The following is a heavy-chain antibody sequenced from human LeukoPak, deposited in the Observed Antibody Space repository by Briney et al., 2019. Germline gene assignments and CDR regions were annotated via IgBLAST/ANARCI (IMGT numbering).Heavy chain of an antibody. D-gene: IGHD3-22*01. J-gene: IGHJ5*02. CDR2: IYDSGST. V-gene: IGHV4-59*01. CDR3: ARERTYYYDSSGYLRGIWFDP. Sequence: PSETLSLTCAVSGGSINNYYWSWIRQPPGKGLEWIGYIYDSGSTNYNPSLKSRVTISVDTSKNQFSLKLSSVTAADTAVYYCARERTYYYDSSGYLRGIWFDPWGQGTLVTVSS. CDR1: GGSINNYY.